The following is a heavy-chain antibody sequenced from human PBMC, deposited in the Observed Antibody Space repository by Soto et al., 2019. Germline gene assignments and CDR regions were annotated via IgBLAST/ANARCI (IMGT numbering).Heavy chain of an antibody. Sequence: PSETLSLTCTVSGGSISSYYWSWIRQPPGKGLEWIGYMYNTGSTIYKPSLKSRVTISVDTSKNQFSLKLNSVTAADTAVYYCARDLWGYCGADCYPLDVWGQGTTVTVSS. CDR2: MYNTGST. D-gene: IGHD2-21*02. CDR3: ARDLWGYCGADCYPLDV. CDR1: GGSISSYY. V-gene: IGHV4-59*01. J-gene: IGHJ6*02.